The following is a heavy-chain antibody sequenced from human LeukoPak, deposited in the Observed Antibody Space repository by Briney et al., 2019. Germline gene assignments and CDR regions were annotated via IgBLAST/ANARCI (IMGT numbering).Heavy chain of an antibody. CDR2: IRYDGSNK. V-gene: IGHV3-30*02. CDR1: GFTFSSYG. Sequence: PGGSLRLSCAASGFTFSSYGMHWVRQAPGKGLEWVAFIRYDGSNKYYADSVKGRFTISRDNSKNTLYLQMSSLRAEDTAVYYCAKDRGFDYGGNFDYWGQGTLVTVSS. D-gene: IGHD4-23*01. CDR3: AKDRGFDYGGNFDY. J-gene: IGHJ4*02.